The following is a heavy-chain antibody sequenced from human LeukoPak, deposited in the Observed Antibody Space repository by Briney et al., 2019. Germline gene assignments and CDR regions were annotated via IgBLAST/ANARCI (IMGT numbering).Heavy chain of an antibody. V-gene: IGHV1-8*03. J-gene: IGHJ6*03. CDR1: GYTVTSYD. CDR3: ARAQRSLYYYYYYMDV. D-gene: IGHD6-25*01. Sequence: GASVKVSFKASGYTVTSYDINWVRQATGQGLEWMGWMNPNSGNTGYAQKFQGRVTITRNTSISTAYMELSSLRSEDTAVYYCARAQRSLYYYYYYMDVWGKGTTVTVSS. CDR2: MNPNSGNT.